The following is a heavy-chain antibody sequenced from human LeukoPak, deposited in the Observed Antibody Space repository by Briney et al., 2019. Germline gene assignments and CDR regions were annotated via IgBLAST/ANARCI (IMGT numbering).Heavy chain of an antibody. CDR1: GGSISGYY. D-gene: IGHD3-9*01. CDR2: IYYSGST. J-gene: IGHJ5*02. CDR3: ARGADILTGYWSEKNYIWFDP. V-gene: IGHV4-59*01. Sequence: SENLSLTCTVSGGSISGYYWSWLRQPQGQGLEWIGYIYYSGSTNYNPSLKSRVTISVATSKNQFSQKLSSGTAETTAVYYCARGADILTGYWSEKNYIWFDPWGQGTLVTVSS.